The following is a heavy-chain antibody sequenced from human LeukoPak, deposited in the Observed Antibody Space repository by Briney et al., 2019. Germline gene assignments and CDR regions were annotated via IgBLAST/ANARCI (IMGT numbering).Heavy chain of an antibody. CDR3: VRDRSRLIDY. CDR2: ISSSSSYI. CDR1: GFTLSSYN. D-gene: IGHD3-22*01. J-gene: IGHJ4*02. V-gene: IGHV3-21*01. Sequence: PGGSLRLSCAASGFTLSSYNMNWVRQAPGKGLEWVSSISSSSSYIYYADSVKGRFTISRDNAKNSLYLQMNSLSAEDTAVYYCVRDRSRLIDYWGQGTLVTVSS.